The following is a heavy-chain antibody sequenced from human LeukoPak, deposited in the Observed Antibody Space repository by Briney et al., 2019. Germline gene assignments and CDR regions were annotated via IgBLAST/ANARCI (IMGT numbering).Heavy chain of an antibody. J-gene: IGHJ6*02. D-gene: IGHD5-12*01. CDR2: MNPNSGNT. V-gene: IGHV1-8*02. Sequence: GASVKVSCKASGYTFTSYDINWVRQATGQGLEWMGWMNPNSGNTGYAQKFQGRVTMTRNTSISTAYMELSSLRSEDTAVYYCASPNVDIVATIESGAYGMDVWGQGTTVTVSS. CDR3: ASPNVDIVATIESGAYGMDV. CDR1: GYTFTSYD.